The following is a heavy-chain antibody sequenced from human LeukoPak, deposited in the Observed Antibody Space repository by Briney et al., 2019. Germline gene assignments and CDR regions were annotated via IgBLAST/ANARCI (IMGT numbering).Heavy chain of an antibody. J-gene: IGHJ4*02. V-gene: IGHV1-18*01. Sequence: ASVKVSCKASGYTFTSYGISWVRQAPGQGLEWMGWISAYNGNTNYAQKLQGRVTVTTDTSTSTAYMELRSLRSDDTAVYYCARVASEQLVGLCDYWGQGTLVTVSS. CDR2: ISAYNGNT. CDR3: ARVASEQLVGLCDY. CDR1: GYTFTSYG. D-gene: IGHD6-6*01.